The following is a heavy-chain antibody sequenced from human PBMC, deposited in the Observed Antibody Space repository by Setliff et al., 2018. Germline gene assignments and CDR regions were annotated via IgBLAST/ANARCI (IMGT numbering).Heavy chain of an antibody. Sequence: GGSLRLSCAASGFTFSRFWMNWVRQAPGKGLEWVANIKQDGSVKYYADSVKGRFTISRDNSKNTLYLQMNSLSAEDTALYYCAKDFGSTWLNYFDYWGQGTLVTVSS. V-gene: IGHV3-7*03. CDR3: AKDFGSTWLNYFDY. CDR1: GFTFSRFW. J-gene: IGHJ4*02. CDR2: IKQDGSVK. D-gene: IGHD6-13*01.